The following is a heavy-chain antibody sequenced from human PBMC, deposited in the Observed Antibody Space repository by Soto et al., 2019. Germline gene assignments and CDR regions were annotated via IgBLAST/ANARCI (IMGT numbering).Heavy chain of an antibody. Sequence: ASVKVSCKASGYNFTDYDTHWVRQAPGQRLESMGWINAGNGDTKDSQKFQGRVTITRDTSASIAYMELSGLTSEDTAVYYCAKTFGDNWLLDYWGQGTLVTVSS. V-gene: IGHV1-3*01. J-gene: IGHJ4*02. CDR1: GYNFTDYD. D-gene: IGHD1-1*01. CDR3: AKTFGDNWLLDY. CDR2: INAGNGDT.